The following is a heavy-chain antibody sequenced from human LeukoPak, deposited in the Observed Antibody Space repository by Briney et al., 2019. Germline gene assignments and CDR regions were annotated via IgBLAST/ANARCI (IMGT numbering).Heavy chain of an antibody. CDR1: GGSISSGGYY. D-gene: IGHD3-16*01. CDR2: IYHSGST. CDR3: ARYSDYVWGSYGY. V-gene: IGHV4-30-2*05. Sequence: SETLSLTCTVSGGSISSGGYYWSWIRQPPGKGLEWIGYIYHSGSTYYNPSLKSRVTISVDTSKNQFSLKLSSVTAADTAVYYCARYSDYVWGSYGYWGQGTLVTVSS. J-gene: IGHJ4*02.